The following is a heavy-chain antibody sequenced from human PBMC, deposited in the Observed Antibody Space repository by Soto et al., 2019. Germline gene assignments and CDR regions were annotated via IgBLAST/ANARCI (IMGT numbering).Heavy chain of an antibody. CDR1: GGTFSSYA. D-gene: IGHD2-2*01. V-gene: IGHV1-8*02. Sequence: ASVKVSCKASGGTFSSYAISWVRQATGQGLEWMGWMNPNSGNTGYAQKFQGRVTMTRNTSISTAYMELSSLRSEDTAVYYCARGQGYCISTSCYFDYWGQGTLVTVSS. CDR2: MNPNSGNT. CDR3: ARGQGYCISTSCYFDY. J-gene: IGHJ4*02.